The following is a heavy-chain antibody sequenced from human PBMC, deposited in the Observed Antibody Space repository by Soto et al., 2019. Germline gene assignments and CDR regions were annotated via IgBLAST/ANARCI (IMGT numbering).Heavy chain of an antibody. V-gene: IGHV4-30-4*01. CDR1: GGSISSGDYY. Sequence: QVQLQESGPGLVKPSQTLSLTCTVSGGSISSGDYYWSWIRQPPGKGLEWIGYIYYSGSTYYNPSLKSRVTISVDTSQNQFSLKLSSVTAADTAVYYCARANYYGSGSQYGMDVWGQGTTVTVSS. J-gene: IGHJ6*02. D-gene: IGHD3-10*01. CDR2: IYYSGST. CDR3: ARANYYGSGSQYGMDV.